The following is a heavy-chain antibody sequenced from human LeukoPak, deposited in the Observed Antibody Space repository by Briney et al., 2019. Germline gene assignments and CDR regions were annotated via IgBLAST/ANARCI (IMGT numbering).Heavy chain of an antibody. CDR3: AAGGYYESSGQSMSDD. J-gene: IGHJ4*02. CDR1: GFTVSSNY. Sequence: GGSLRLSCAASGFTVSSNYMSWVRQAPGKGLEWVSVIYSGGSTYHADPVKGRFTISRDNSKNTLYLQMNSLRAEDTAVYYCAAGGYYESSGQSMSDDWGQGTLVTVSS. D-gene: IGHD3-22*01. V-gene: IGHV3-53*01. CDR2: IYSGGST.